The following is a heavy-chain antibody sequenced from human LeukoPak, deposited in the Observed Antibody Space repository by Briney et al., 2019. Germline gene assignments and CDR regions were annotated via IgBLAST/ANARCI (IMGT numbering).Heavy chain of an antibody. Sequence: PSETLSLTCSVSGGSIGSYYWSWIRQPAGRGLEWIWRIYSSGITNYNPSLKSRVTMSVDTSKNQFSLKLNSVTAADTAFYYCARVRSGSYYFDYWGQGTLVTVSS. CDR2: IYSSGIT. J-gene: IGHJ4*02. CDR1: GGSIGSYY. D-gene: IGHD1-26*01. V-gene: IGHV4-4*07. CDR3: ARVRSGSYYFDY.